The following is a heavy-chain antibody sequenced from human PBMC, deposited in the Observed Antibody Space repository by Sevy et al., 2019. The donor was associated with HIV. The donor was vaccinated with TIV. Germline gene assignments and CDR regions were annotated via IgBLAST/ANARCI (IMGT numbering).Heavy chain of an antibody. Sequence: SETLSLTCTVSGGSINNYFWSWIRQPPGKGLEWIGYIYYSGSTNYNPSLKSRVTISVDTSKNQFSLKLRSVTAADTAVYYCARGSIGATGDFDYWGQGTLVTVSS. V-gene: IGHV4-59*01. D-gene: IGHD6-13*01. CDR3: ARGSIGATGDFDY. J-gene: IGHJ4*02. CDR2: IYYSGST. CDR1: GGSINNYF.